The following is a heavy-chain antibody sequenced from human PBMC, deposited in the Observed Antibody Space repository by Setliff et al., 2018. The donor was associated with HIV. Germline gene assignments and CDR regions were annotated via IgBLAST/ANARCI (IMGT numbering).Heavy chain of an antibody. V-gene: IGHV1-18*04. J-gene: IGHJ4*02. CDR2: ISAYKGNT. CDR3: AKGAGFYGDYTFDH. D-gene: IGHD4-17*01. CDR1: GYNFLSYG. Sequence: GASVKVSCKAAGYNFLSYGFSWVRQAPGQGFQWMGWISAYKGNTIYAQNLQGRVTMTTDTSTSTVSMELRSLTSDDTAVYYCAKGAGFYGDYTFDHWGQGRQVTVSS.